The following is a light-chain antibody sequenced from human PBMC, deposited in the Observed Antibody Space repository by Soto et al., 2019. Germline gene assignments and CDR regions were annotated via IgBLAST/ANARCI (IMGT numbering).Light chain of an antibody. CDR3: SSYADNDNLL. CDR1: SSDVGRYNY. Sequence: QSALTQPASASGSPGQSVTISCTGTSSDVGRYNYVSWYQQHPGKAPKLMLYDVIKRPSGVPRRFSGSKSGNTASLTVSGLQAEDEADYYCSSYADNDNLLFGGGTKLTVL. J-gene: IGLJ2*01. CDR2: DVI. V-gene: IGLV2-8*01.